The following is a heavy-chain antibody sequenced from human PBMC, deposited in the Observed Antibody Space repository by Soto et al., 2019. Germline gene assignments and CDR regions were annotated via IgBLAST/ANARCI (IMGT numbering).Heavy chain of an antibody. CDR1: GFSLSTSGVG. D-gene: IGHD3-3*01. CDR3: AHVLEWLSPVVT. Sequence: QITLKESGPTLVKPTQTLTLTCTFSGFSLSTSGVGVGWIRQPPGKALEWLALIYWDDDKRYSPSLKSRLTITKDTSKIPVVLTMTNMDPVDTATYYCAHVLEWLSPVVTWGQGTMVTVSS. CDR2: IYWDDDK. J-gene: IGHJ4*02. V-gene: IGHV2-5*02.